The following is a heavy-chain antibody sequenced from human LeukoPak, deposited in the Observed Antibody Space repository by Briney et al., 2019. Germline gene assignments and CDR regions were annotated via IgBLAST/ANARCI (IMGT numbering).Heavy chain of an antibody. CDR3: ASDSVGAGDAFNI. J-gene: IGHJ3*02. CDR1: GYTFTGYH. Sequence: ASVKVSCKASGYTFTGYHVHWVRQAPGQGLEWMGWISAYNGNTNYAQNLQGRVTMTTDTSTSTAYMELRSLRSDDTAVYYCASDSVGAGDAFNIGAKGPMVTVSS. V-gene: IGHV1-18*04. D-gene: IGHD1-26*01. CDR2: ISAYNGNT.